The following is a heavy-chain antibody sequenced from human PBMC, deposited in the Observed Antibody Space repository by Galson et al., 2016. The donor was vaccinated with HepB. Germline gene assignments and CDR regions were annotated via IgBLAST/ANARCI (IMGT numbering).Heavy chain of an antibody. CDR1: GFSFSLYD. Sequence: SLRLSCAASGFSFSLYDMHWVRQVTGKGLEWVSAIGTAPGDTNYLDSVKGRFTISRENADNSLYLQMNSLRPGDTAVYYCARGKYLWATPWNYGLDVWGKGATVTVSS. CDR3: ARGKYLWATPWNYGLDV. J-gene: IGHJ6*04. CDR2: IGTAPGDT. D-gene: IGHD5-12*01. V-gene: IGHV3-13*01.